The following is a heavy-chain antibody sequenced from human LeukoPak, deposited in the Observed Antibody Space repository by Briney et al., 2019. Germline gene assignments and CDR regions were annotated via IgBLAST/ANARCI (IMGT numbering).Heavy chain of an antibody. D-gene: IGHD4-11*01. CDR1: GGSISSYY. Sequence: SETLSLTCTVSGGSISSYYWSWIRQPPGKGLEWIGYIYYTGSTNYNPSLKSRVTISVDTSENQFSLKLSSVTAADTAVYYCARHYSPIDYWGQGTLVTVSS. J-gene: IGHJ4*02. V-gene: IGHV4-59*01. CDR3: ARHYSPIDY. CDR2: IYYTGST.